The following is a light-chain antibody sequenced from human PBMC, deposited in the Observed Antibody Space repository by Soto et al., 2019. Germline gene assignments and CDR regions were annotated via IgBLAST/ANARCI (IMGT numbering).Light chain of an antibody. CDR2: RNN. J-gene: IGLJ3*02. Sequence: HSVLTQPPSASGTPGQRVSISCSGSRSNIGRNYVYWYQQLPGTAPKLLIQRNNERPSGVPDRFSGSKSGTSVSLAISGLRSEDEATYYCAAWDDTPNGQVFGGVTQLTV. CDR1: RSNIGRNY. V-gene: IGLV1-47*01. CDR3: AAWDDTPNGQV.